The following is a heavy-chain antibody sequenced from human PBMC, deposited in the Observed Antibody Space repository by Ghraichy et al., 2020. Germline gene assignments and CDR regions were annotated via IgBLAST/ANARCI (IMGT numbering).Heavy chain of an antibody. V-gene: IGHV3-74*01. CDR2: LNIDGTTV. D-gene: IGHD1-14*01. CDR1: GFSFTDYW. Sequence: GGSLRLSCAASGFSFTDYWMHWVRQTPGRGLEWVSHLNIDGTTVNYTDSVKGRFTISRDNAKNTMYLQMISLTVEDTAVYYGVSSYKDGHRHFDYWGQGTLVTVSS. J-gene: IGHJ4*02. CDR3: VSSYKDGHRHFDY.